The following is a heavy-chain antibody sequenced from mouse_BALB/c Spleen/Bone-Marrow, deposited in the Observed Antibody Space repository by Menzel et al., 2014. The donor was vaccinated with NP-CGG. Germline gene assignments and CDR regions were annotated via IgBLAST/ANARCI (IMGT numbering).Heavy chain of an antibody. J-gene: IGHJ3*01. CDR2: ISNLAYSI. V-gene: IGHV5-15*02. D-gene: IGHD2-1*01. Sequence: EVMLVESGGGLVQPGGSRKLSCAASGFTFXDYGMAWVRQALGKGPEWVAFISNLAYSIYYADSVTGRFTISRENAKNXLYLEMSSLRSEDTAMYYCARGGIYYGNYLANWGQGTLVTVSA. CDR1: GFTFXDYG. CDR3: ARGGIYYGNYLAN.